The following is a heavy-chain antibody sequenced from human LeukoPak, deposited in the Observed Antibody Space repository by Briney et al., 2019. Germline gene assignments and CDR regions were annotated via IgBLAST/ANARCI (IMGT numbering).Heavy chain of an antibody. Sequence: GASVKVSCKASGYTFTSYGISWVRQAPGQGLEWMGGIIPIFGTANYAQKFQGRVTITTDESTSTAYMELSSLRSEDTAVYYCARVNRFETARNWFDPWGQGTLVTVSS. CDR3: ARVNRFETARNWFDP. J-gene: IGHJ5*02. CDR2: IIPIFGTA. V-gene: IGHV1-69*05. D-gene: IGHD3-9*01. CDR1: GYTFTSYG.